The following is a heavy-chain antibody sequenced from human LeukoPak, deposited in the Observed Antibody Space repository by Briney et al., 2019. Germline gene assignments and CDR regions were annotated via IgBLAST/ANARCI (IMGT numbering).Heavy chain of an antibody. D-gene: IGHD3-10*01. CDR2: IIPIFGTA. V-gene: IGHV1-69*13. Sequence: SVKVSCKASGGTFSSYAISWVRQAPGQGLEWMGGIIPIFGTANYAQKFQGRVTITADESTSTAYMELSSLRSEDTAVYYCARAQYYYGSGSYYMGSWFDPWGQGTLVTVSS. CDR3: ARAQYYYGSGSYYMGSWFDP. J-gene: IGHJ5*02. CDR1: GGTFSSYA.